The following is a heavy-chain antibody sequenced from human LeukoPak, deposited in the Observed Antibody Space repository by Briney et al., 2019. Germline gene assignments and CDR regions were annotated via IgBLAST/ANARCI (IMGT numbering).Heavy chain of an antibody. Sequence: ASVKVSCKASGYTFTSYDNNWVRQATGQGLEWMGWMNPNSGNTGYAQKFQGRVTMTRNTSISTAYMELSSLRSEDTAVYYCARGGSVSYYYDSSGYYWPFDYWGQGTLVTVSS. J-gene: IGHJ4*02. V-gene: IGHV1-8*01. D-gene: IGHD3-22*01. CDR3: ARGGSVSYYYDSSGYYWPFDY. CDR1: GYTFTSYD. CDR2: MNPNSGNT.